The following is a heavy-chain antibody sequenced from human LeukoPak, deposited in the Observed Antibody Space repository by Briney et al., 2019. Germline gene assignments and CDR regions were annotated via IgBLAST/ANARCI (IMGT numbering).Heavy chain of an antibody. CDR2: ISYDGSNK. Sequence: GGSLRLSCAASGFAFNRYGMRWVRQAPGKGLEWVALISYDGSNKYYADSVKGQFTISRDNSKNTLSLQMNSLRAEDTAVYYCAKDGYCTDGSCYPNFFDSWGQGTLVTVSS. V-gene: IGHV3-30*18. J-gene: IGHJ4*02. D-gene: IGHD2-15*01. CDR3: AKDGYCTDGSCYPNFFDS. CDR1: GFAFNRYG.